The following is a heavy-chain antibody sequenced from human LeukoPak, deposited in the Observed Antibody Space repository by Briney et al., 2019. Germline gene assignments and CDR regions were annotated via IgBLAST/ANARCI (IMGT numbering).Heavy chain of an antibody. D-gene: IGHD7-27*01. CDR2: IHSGGDT. Sequence: GGSLRLSCAASGFTVSNSYMSWVRQAPGKGLEWVSLIHSGGDTYYADSVKGRFTVSRDNSKNTLYLQMNSLRVEDTAVYYCAGGRIWGSGTNDYWGQGTLVTVSS. V-gene: IGHV3-53*01. CDR3: AGGRIWGSGTNDY. CDR1: GFTVSNSY. J-gene: IGHJ4*02.